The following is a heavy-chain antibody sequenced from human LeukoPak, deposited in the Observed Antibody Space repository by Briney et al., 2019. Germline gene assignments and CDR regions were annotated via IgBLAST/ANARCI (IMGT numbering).Heavy chain of an antibody. CDR2: VYYSGVT. Sequence: SETLSLTCTVSGGSISRSSYHWGWIRQPPGEALEWIGSVYYSGVTYYNPSLKSRVTMSLDTSKTQFSLRLTSVTAADTAVYYCARDSGTTGEVKFDPWGQGTLVTVSS. J-gene: IGHJ5*02. D-gene: IGHD3-10*01. CDR1: GGSISRSSYH. CDR3: ARDSGTTGEVKFDP. V-gene: IGHV4-39*07.